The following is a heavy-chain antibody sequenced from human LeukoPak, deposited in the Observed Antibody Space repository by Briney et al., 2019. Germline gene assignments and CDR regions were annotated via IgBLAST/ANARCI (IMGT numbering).Heavy chain of an antibody. J-gene: IGHJ6*02. CDR3: AKDVVRADSSSWLYYGMDV. V-gene: IGHV3-9*01. CDR2: ISWNSGSI. CDR1: GFTFDDYA. Sequence: PGRSLRLSCAASGFTFDDYAMHWVRQAPGKGLEWVSGISWNSGSIGYADSVKGRFTISRDNAKNSLYLQMNSLRAEDTAVYYCAKDVVRADSSSWLYYGMDVWGQGTTVTVSS. D-gene: IGHD6-13*01.